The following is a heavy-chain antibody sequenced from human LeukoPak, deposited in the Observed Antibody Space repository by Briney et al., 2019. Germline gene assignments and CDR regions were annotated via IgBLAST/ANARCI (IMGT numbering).Heavy chain of an antibody. CDR3: ANLTPNDAFDI. J-gene: IGHJ3*02. Sequence: GGSLRLSCAASGFIFSSYAMNWVRQAPGKGLEWVAYIRHDGSNEYYADPVKGRFTISRDNSKNTMYLQMNSLRAEDTAVYYCANLTPNDAFDIWGQGTMVTVSS. D-gene: IGHD2-15*01. V-gene: IGHV3-30*02. CDR1: GFIFSSYA. CDR2: IRHDGSNE.